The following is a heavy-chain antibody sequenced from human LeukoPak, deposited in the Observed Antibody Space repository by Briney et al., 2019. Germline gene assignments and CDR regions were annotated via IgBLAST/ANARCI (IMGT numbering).Heavy chain of an antibody. Sequence: GESLKISCAASGFTFSSYAMHWVRQAPGKGLEYVSAISSNGGSTYYANSVKGRFTISRDNSKNTLYLQMGSLRAEDMAVYYCARGGYYDFWSGYYSDYWGQGTLVTVSS. CDR2: ISSNGGST. J-gene: IGHJ4*02. CDR3: ARGGYYDFWSGYYSDY. D-gene: IGHD3-3*01. V-gene: IGHV3-64*01. CDR1: GFTFSSYA.